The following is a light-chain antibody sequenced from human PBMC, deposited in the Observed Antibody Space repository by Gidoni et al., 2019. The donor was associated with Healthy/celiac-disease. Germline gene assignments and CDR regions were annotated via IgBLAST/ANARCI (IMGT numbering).Light chain of an antibody. CDR1: QRVSHY. CDR3: QQRSNWPLT. J-gene: IGKJ4*01. Sequence: IVVTQSPATLSLSPGGRAPLPCRASQRVSHYLPWHQQHPGPAPRLLIYDASNRATGIPARFSGSGSGTDFTITISRLAPEDFAVYCCQQRSNWPLTFGGGTKVEIK. CDR2: DAS. V-gene: IGKV3-11*01.